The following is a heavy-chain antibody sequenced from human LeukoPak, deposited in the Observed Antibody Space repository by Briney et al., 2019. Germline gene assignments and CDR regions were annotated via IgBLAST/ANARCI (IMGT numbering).Heavy chain of an antibody. D-gene: IGHD6-19*01. CDR2: IYTSGST. CDR1: GGSISSGSYY. CDR3: ARDLAEAGMYLLVP. V-gene: IGHV4-61*02. J-gene: IGHJ5*02. Sequence: PSGTLSLTCTVSGGSISSGSYYWCWIRQPAGKVLGLIGRIYTSGSTNYNPSLKGRVTISVDTSNNQFSLKLSTVTAADPAAYCRARDLAEAGMYLLVPWGQGALVTVCS.